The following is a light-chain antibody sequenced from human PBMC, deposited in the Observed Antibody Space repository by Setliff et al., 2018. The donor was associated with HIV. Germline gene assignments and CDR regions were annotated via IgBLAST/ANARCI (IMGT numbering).Light chain of an antibody. Sequence: QSALARPASVSGSPGQSITISCTGSSSDVGGYNYVSWSQHHPGKAPKLLIYEVSNRPSGVSNRFSGSKSGNTASLTISGLQAEDEADYYCSSYTTGSTLVVFGTGTKVTVL. J-gene: IGLJ1*01. V-gene: IGLV2-14*01. CDR3: SSYTTGSTLVV. CDR1: SSDVGGYNY. CDR2: EVS.